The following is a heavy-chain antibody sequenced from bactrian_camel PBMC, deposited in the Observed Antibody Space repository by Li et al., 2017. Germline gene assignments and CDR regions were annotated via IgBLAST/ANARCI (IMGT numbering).Heavy chain of an antibody. V-gene: IGHV3S53*01. CDR2: ILHDDTT. D-gene: IGHD1*01. CDR1: EDVYSRNS. CDR3: AADKTPREVRNGRCWGNY. J-gene: IGHJ4*01. Sequence: VQLVESGGGSVQAGGSLRLSCGASEDVYSRNSPCVGWFRQAQGKEREAVAAILHDDTTYYGDSAKGRLTISQDSAKKTVYLQMNNLKPEDTAMYHCAADKTPREVRNGRCWGNYRGQGTQVTVS.